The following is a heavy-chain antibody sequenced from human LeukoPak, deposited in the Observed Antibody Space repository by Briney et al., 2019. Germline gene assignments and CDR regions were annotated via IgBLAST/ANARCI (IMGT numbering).Heavy chain of an antibody. V-gene: IGHV1-69*05. CDR2: IIPIFGTA. J-gene: IGHJ6*03. D-gene: IGHD5-18*01. CDR1: GGTFSSYA. Sequence: SVKVSCKASGGTFSSYAISWVRQAPGQGLEWMGGIIPIFGTANYAQKFQGRVTITTDESTSTACMELSSLRSEDTAVYYCGYSYGYRRYYYYYYMDVWGKGTTVTVSS. CDR3: GYSYGYRRYYYYYYMDV.